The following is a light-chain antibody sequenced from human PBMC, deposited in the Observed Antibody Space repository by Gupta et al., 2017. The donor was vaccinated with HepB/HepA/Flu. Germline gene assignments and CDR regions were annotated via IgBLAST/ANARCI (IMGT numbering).Light chain of an antibody. CDR2: WAS. CDR3: QQDDRTPYT. CDR1: QSVLYSSNNKNY. Sequence: DTGTINCKSSQSVLYSSNNKNYLAWYQQRPGQPPKLLIYWASTRESGVPDRFSGSGSGTDFTLTINSLQADDVAVYYCQQDDRTPYTFGQGTKLEIK. J-gene: IGKJ2*01. V-gene: IGKV4-1*01.